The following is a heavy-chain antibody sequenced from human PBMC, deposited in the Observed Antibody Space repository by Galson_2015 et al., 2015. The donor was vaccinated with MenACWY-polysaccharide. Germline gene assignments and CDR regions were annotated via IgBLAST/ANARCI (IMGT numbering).Heavy chain of an antibody. D-gene: IGHD3-22*01. J-gene: IGHJ4*02. Sequence: SVKVSCKASGYTFTGYYMHWVRQAPGQGLEWMGWINPNSGGTNYAQKFQGRVTMTRDTSISTAYMELSRLRSDDTAVYYCARVRGYDSSGYYTPTPGYWGQGTLVTVSS. CDR1: GYTFTGYY. V-gene: IGHV1-2*02. CDR2: INPNSGGT. CDR3: ARVRGYDSSGYYTPTPGY.